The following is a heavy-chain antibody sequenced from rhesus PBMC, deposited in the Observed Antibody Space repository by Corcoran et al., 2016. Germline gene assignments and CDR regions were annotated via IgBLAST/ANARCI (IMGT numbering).Heavy chain of an antibody. D-gene: IGHD2-15*01. Sequence: QVQLQASGPELVKPSETLSLTCAVSGGSSRSGYYYWSWIRNPPGKGLEWIGFITYSGSTSYNPALKSRGTMSRDTSKDQFSLKLSAVTAADTSVYYCARACRPYGVDSWGQGVVVTVSS. J-gene: IGHJ6*01. V-gene: IGHV4-122*02. CDR2: ITYSGST. CDR1: GGSSRSGYYY. CDR3: ARACRPYGVDS.